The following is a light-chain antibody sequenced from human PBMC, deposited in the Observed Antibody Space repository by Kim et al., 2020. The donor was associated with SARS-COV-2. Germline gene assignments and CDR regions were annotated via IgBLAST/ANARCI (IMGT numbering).Light chain of an antibody. J-gene: IGKJ1*01. CDR3: QKYDGAPQT. Sequence: ASVGDRVTITCRASQGIANYLAWYQQRPGKVPNLLIYAASVLQSGVPTRFSGSGFGTVFTLTISSLQPEDVATYYCQKYDGAPQTFGQGTKVEIK. CDR1: QGIANY. CDR2: AAS. V-gene: IGKV1-27*01.